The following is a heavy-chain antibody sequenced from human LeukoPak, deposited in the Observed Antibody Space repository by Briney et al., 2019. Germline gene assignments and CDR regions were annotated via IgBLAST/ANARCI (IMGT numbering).Heavy chain of an antibody. CDR3: ARDSSRITIFGVVTHP. Sequence: GGSLRLSCAASGFTFSSYWMSWVRQAPGKGLEWVANIKQDGSEKYYVDSVKGRFAISRDNAKNSLYLQMNSLRAEDTAVYYCARDSSRITIFGVVTHPWGQGTLVTVSS. J-gene: IGHJ5*02. V-gene: IGHV3-7*01. CDR2: IKQDGSEK. CDR1: GFTFSSYW. D-gene: IGHD3-3*01.